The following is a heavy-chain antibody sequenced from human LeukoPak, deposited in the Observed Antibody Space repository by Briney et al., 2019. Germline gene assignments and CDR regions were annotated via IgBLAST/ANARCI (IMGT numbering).Heavy chain of an antibody. CDR3: ARGRGSSSWSPDDAFDI. V-gene: IGHV3-7*01. CDR1: GFTFGSYW. CDR2: IKSDEREN. Sequence: GGNMRLSCAASGFTFGSYWMSWVPQAQGKGRKGWANIKSDERENYYVDSGKGRFNISRDNAKNSLYLQMNSLRAEDTAVYYCARGRGSSSWSPDDAFDIWGQGTMVTVSS. J-gene: IGHJ3*02. D-gene: IGHD6-13*01.